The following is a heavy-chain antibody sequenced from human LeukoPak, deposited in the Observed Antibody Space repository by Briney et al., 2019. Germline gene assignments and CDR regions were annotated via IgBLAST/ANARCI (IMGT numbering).Heavy chain of an antibody. D-gene: IGHD3-9*01. CDR1: GGSFSSSSFN. V-gene: IGHV4-39*02. CDR2: IYYSGHT. J-gene: IGHJ6*03. CDR3: AREIHYDILTGYPGYYMDV. Sequence: SETLSLTCTVSGGSFSSSSFNWAWLRQPPGKGLEWIGAIYYSGHTYYNPSLKSRVTMSADTSKTQFSLKLSSVTAADTAVYYCAREIHYDILTGYPGYYMDVWGKGTTVTVSS.